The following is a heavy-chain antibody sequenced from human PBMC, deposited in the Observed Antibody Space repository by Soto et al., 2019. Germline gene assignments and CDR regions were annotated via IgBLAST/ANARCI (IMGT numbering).Heavy chain of an antibody. CDR2: INHSGST. D-gene: IGHD2-8*02. CDR1: GGSLSGYH. CDR3: ARDKITGLFDY. V-gene: IGHV4-34*01. J-gene: IGHJ4*02. Sequence: PPETLSLTCADHGGSLSGYHWRWIRQPPGTGLEWIGEINHSGSTNYNPSLKSRVTISVDTSKNQFSLKLTSVTAADTAVYYCARDKITGLFDYWGQGTLVT.